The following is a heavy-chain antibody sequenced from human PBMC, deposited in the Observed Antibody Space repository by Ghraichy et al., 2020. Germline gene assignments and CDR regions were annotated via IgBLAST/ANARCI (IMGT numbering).Heavy chain of an antibody. J-gene: IGHJ4*02. Sequence: SETLSLTCIVSGGSFSSFQWSWIRQPAGQRLEWIGRIYTSGSTTSNPSLKSRVTMSVDTSKNTFSLKLNSVTAAAPAIYYCARLGDYGDPLFDYWGQVTLVTVSS. CDR1: GGSFSSFQ. CDR3: ARLGDYGDPLFDY. D-gene: IGHD4-17*01. V-gene: IGHV4-4*07. CDR2: IYTSGST.